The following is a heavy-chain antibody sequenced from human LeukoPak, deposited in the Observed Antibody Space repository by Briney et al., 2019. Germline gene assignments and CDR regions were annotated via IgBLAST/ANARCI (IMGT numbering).Heavy chain of an antibody. CDR1: GCTFTSYG. CDR3: ARFANYYYYNGMDV. V-gene: IGHV1-18*01. J-gene: IGHJ6*02. Sequence: ASVKVSCKASGCTFTSYGISWVRQAPGQGLEWMGWISAYNGNTNYAQKLQGRVTMTTDTSTSTAYMELRSLRSDDTAVYYCARFANYYYYNGMDVWGQGTTVTVSS. CDR2: ISAYNGNT.